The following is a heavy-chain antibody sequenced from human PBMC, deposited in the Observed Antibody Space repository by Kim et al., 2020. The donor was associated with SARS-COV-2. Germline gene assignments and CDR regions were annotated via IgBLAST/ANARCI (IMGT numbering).Heavy chain of an antibody. D-gene: IGHD6-19*01. J-gene: IGHJ5*02. CDR1: GFTFGDYA. V-gene: IGHV3-9*01. CDR2: ISWNSGSI. Sequence: GGSLRLSCAASGFTFGDYAMHWVRQAPGKGLEWVSGISWNSGSIGYADSVKGRFTISRDNAKNSLYLQMNSLRAEDTALYYCAKVAARYSSTNNWFDPWGQGTLVTVSS. CDR3: AKVAARYSSTNNWFDP.